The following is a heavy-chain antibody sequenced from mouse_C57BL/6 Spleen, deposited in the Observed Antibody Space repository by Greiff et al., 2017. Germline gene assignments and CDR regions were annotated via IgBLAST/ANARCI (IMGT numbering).Heavy chain of an antibody. J-gene: IGHJ3*01. CDR3: AREGYDGCSWFAY. CDR2: INPNNGGT. Sequence: VQLKESGPELVKPGASVKIPCKASGYTFTDYNMDWVKQSHGKSLEWIGDINPNNGGTIYNQKFKGKATLTVDKSSSTAYMELRSLTSEDTAVYYCAREGYDGCSWFAYWGQGTLVTVSA. D-gene: IGHD2-3*01. CDR1: GYTFTDYN. V-gene: IGHV1-18*01.